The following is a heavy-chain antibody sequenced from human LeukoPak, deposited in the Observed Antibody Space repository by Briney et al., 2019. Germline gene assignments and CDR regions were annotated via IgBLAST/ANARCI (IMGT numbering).Heavy chain of an antibody. J-gene: IGHJ4*02. CDR2: ISSTSSAI. D-gene: IGHD3-16*01. CDR1: GLTFSAYC. Sequence: GGSLRLSCVASGLTFSAYCMHWVRQAPGKGLEWVSYISSTSSAIYYADSVKGRFTISRDNAKNSLYLQMNSLRAEDTAVYYCARVIGSYGDSAYWGQGTLVTVSS. V-gene: IGHV3-48*04. CDR3: ARVIGSYGDSAY.